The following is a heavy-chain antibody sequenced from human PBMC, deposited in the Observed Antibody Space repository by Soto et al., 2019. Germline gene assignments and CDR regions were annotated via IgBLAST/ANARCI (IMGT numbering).Heavy chain of an antibody. CDR3: ASSGSYWGIDF. D-gene: IGHD1-26*01. CDR2: INAGNGNT. J-gene: IGHJ4*02. V-gene: IGHV1-3*05. Sequence: QVQLVQSGAEEKKPGASVKVSCKASGYTFTSYAMHWVRQAPGQRLEWMGWINAGNGNTKYSQKFKGRVTITRDTSASTGYMELSSQRSEDTAVYYCASSGSYWGIDFWGQGTLVTVSS. CDR1: GYTFTSYA.